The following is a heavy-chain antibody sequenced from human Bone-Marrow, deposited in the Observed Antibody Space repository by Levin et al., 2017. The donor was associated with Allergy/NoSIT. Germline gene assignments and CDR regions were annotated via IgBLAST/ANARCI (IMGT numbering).Heavy chain of an antibody. CDR1: GFTFSSYG. J-gene: IGHJ2*01. CDR2: TSYDGSFK. D-gene: IGHD7-27*01. Sequence: GESLKISCPASGFTFSSYGMDWVRQAPGKGLEWVAMTSYDGSFKDYVTSVRGRFTVSRDNSGSTLYLHMNTLRPEDTAVYFCAKGTGGTGRYFDVWGRGTLVTVSS. V-gene: IGHV3-30*18. CDR3: AKGTGGTGRYFDV.